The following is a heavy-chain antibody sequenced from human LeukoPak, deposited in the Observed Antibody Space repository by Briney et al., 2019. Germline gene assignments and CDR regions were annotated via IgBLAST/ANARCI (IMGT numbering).Heavy chain of an antibody. CDR2: IYYSGST. CDR1: GGSLSSYY. V-gene: IGHV4-59*12. J-gene: IGHJ4*02. Sequence: PSETLSLTCTVSGGSLSSYYWSWIRQPPGKGLEWIGYIYYSGSTYYNPSLKSRVTISVDTSKNQFSLKLSSVTAADTAVYYCAREWTGGIDYWGQGTLVTVSS. CDR3: AREWTGGIDY. D-gene: IGHD3/OR15-3a*01.